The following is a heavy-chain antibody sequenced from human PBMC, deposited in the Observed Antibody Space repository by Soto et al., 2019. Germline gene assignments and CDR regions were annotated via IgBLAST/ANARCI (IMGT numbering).Heavy chain of an antibody. CDR2: ISAYNGNT. D-gene: IGHD3-16*02. J-gene: IGHJ6*02. V-gene: IGHV1-18*01. Sequence: ASVKVSCKASGYTFTSYGISWVRQAPGQGLEWMGWISAYNGNTNYAQKLQGRVTMTTDTSTSTAYMELRSLRSDDTAVYYCARDDYVSGSYRPSDYYYYGMDVWGQVTTGTVSS. CDR1: GYTFTSYG. CDR3: ARDDYVSGSYRPSDYYYYGMDV.